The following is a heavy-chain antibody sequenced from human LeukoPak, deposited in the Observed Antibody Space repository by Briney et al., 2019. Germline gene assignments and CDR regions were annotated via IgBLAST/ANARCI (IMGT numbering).Heavy chain of an antibody. CDR3: ARGTPYNP. CDR2: IHYSGTT. V-gene: IGHV4-39*07. D-gene: IGHD4-11*01. CDR1: GASIDSGRYY. J-gene: IGHJ5*02. Sequence: SETLSLTCTVSGASIDSGRYYWGWIRQPPGKGLEWIGSIHYSGTTYYNPSLKSRVAISIDTSNNQFSLKLSSVTAADTAVYYCARGTPYNPWGQGTLVTISS.